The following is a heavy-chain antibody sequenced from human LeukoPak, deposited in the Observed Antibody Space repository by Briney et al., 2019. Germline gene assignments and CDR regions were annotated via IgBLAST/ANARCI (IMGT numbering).Heavy chain of an antibody. CDR3: ARDPWIQLWASGAFDI. Sequence: PGGSLRLSCAASGFTFSSYAMHWVRQAPGKGLEWVAVISYDGSNKYYADSVKGRFTISRDNSKNTLYLQMNSLRAEDTAVYYCARDPWIQLWASGAFDIWGQGTMVTVSS. V-gene: IGHV3-30-3*01. CDR1: GFTFSSYA. D-gene: IGHD5-18*01. J-gene: IGHJ3*02. CDR2: ISYDGSNK.